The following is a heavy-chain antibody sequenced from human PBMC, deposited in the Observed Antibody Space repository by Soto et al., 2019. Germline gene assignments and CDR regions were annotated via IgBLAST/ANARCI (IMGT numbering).Heavy chain of an antibody. CDR1: GGTFSSYA. Sequence: ASVKVSCKASGGTFSSYAISWVRQAPGQGLEWMGGIIPIFGTANYAQKFQGRVTITADKSTSTAYMELSSLRSEDTAVYYCARAPGIAVAGRYYYGMDVWGQGTTVTISS. CDR3: ARAPGIAVAGRYYYGMDV. CDR2: IIPIFGTA. J-gene: IGHJ6*02. D-gene: IGHD6-19*01. V-gene: IGHV1-69*06.